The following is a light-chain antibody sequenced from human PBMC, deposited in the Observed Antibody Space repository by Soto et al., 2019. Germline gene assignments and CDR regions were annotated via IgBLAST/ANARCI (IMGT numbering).Light chain of an antibody. CDR2: GNS. V-gene: IGLV1-44*01. CDR1: SSNFGKSI. Sequence: QAVVTQPPSASGTPGQGVTISCSGSSSNFGKSIVSWYRHLPGRAPQVLIYGNSQRASGVPVRFSGSKSATSASLAISGLLSEDEADYYCAAWDAGLFVFGSGTKVTVL. CDR3: AAWDAGLFV. J-gene: IGLJ1*01.